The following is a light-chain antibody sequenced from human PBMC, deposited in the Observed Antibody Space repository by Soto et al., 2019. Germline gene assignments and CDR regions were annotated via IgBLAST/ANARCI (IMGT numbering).Light chain of an antibody. J-gene: IGLJ1*01. Sequence: LTQPASVSGSPGQSITISCTGTSSDVGSYNLVSWYQQHPGKAPKLMIYEVSKRPSGVSNRFSGSKSGNTASLTISGLQAEDEADYYCCSYAGSSTSFVFGTGTKLTVL. CDR1: SSDVGSYNL. CDR3: CSYAGSSTSFV. CDR2: EVS. V-gene: IGLV2-23*02.